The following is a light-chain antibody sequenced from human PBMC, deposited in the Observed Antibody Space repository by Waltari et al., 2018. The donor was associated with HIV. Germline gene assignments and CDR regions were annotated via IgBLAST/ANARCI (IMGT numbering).Light chain of an antibody. CDR3: ATWDSGLSAVV. CDR1: SSDIGAYNF. CDR2: EVM. J-gene: IGLJ2*01. Sequence: QSALTQPASVSGSPGKSITISCIGSSSDIGAYNFVSWYQQRPGKAPQLMIYEVMDRPSGSSNRFSGSKSGTSATLGITGLQTGDEADYYCATWDSGLSAVVFGGGTKLTVL. V-gene: IGLV2-14*01.